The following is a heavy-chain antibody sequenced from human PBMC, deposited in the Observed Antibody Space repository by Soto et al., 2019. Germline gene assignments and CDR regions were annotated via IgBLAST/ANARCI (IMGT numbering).Heavy chain of an antibody. V-gene: IGHV3-30-3*01. J-gene: IGHJ4*02. CDR1: GFTFSSYA. CDR3: ARVYRVFAVITTSSADY. Sequence: QTVGSLRLSCAASGFTFSSYAMPWVRQAPGKGLEWVAVISYDGSNKYYADSVKGRFTISRDNSKNTLYLQMNSLRAEDTAVYSCARVYRVFAVITTSSADYWAQGPLVTVPQ. D-gene: IGHD3-22*01. CDR2: ISYDGSNK.